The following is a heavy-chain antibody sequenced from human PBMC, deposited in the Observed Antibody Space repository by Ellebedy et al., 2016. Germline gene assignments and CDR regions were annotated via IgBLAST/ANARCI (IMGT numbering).Heavy chain of an antibody. CDR2: ISSEGHNK. J-gene: IGHJ4*02. V-gene: IGHV3-30*18. CDR1: RFTFSKFC. CDR3: AKDESGGELPPSFDF. Sequence: AGSLRLSXPVSRFTFSKFCMHWVRQAVGKALEWVAIISSEGHNKYYADSVRGRFTISRDNSKNTLYLQMDSLRDEDPAVYYCAKDESGGELPPSFDFWGQGTLVTVSS. D-gene: IGHD1-26*01.